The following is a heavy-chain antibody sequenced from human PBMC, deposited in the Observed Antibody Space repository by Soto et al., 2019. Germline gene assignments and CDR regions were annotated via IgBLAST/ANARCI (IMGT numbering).Heavy chain of an antibody. Sequence: GASVKVSCKASGGTFSCYAISWVRQAPGQGLEWMGGIIPNSGGTNYAQKFQGWVTMTRDTSISTAYMELSRLRSDDTAVYYCARFLIHGRNCSSTSCESYYYYYGMEVWGQGTTVTVSS. V-gene: IGHV1-2*04. CDR2: IIPNSGGT. CDR1: GGTFSCYA. D-gene: IGHD2-2*01. CDR3: ARFLIHGRNCSSTSCESYYYYYGMEV. J-gene: IGHJ6*02.